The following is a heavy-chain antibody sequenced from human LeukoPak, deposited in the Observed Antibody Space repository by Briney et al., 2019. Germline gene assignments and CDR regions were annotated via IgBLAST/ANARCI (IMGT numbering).Heavy chain of an antibody. CDR3: ARAIGGDYMDV. V-gene: IGHV3-7*01. CDR1: GFTFSSYW. J-gene: IGHJ6*03. Sequence: QPGGSLRLSCAVSGFTFSSYWMSWVRHAPGKGLEWVANIKQDGSEKYYVDSVKGRFTISRDNAKNSLYLQMNSLRPEDTAVYVCARAIGGDYMDVWGKGTTVTVSS. CDR2: IKQDGSEK. D-gene: IGHD1-26*01.